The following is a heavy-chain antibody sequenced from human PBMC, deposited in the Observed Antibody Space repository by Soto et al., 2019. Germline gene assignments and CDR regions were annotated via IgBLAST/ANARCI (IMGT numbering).Heavy chain of an antibody. Sequence: GGSLRLSCAASGFTFSDYYMSWIRQAPGKGLEWVSYISSSSSYTNYVDSVKGRFTISRDNAKNSLYLQMNSLRAEDTAVYYCPRVTLDSSGYYSGDYWGQGTLVTVSS. CDR3: PRVTLDSSGYYSGDY. CDR1: GFTFSDYY. CDR2: ISSSSSYT. V-gene: IGHV3-11*06. J-gene: IGHJ4*02. D-gene: IGHD3-22*01.